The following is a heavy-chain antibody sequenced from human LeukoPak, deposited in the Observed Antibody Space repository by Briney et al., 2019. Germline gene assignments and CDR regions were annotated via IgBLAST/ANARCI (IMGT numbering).Heavy chain of an antibody. V-gene: IGHV1-18*01. D-gene: IGHD2-2*01. CDR3: ARVGRDCSDINCYWADWLDP. J-gene: IGHJ5*02. Sequence: ASVKVSCKASGYTFSTYGITWVREAPGQGPEWLGWISGSTGSTHYTQAVQGRVTMTTDTSTATAYMELRSLRSDDTAIYYCARVGRDCSDINCYWADWLDPWGQGTLVIVSS. CDR1: GYTFSTYG. CDR2: ISGSTGST.